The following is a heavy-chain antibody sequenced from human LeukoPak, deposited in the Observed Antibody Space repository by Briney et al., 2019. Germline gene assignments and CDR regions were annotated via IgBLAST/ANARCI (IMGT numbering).Heavy chain of an antibody. CDR1: GGSFSGYY. D-gene: IGHD3-16*02. CDR3: ARGIYDYVWGSSRLHFDY. CDR2: INHSGST. J-gene: IGHJ4*02. Sequence: SETLSLTCAVYGGSFSGYYWSWIRQPPGKGLEWIGEINHSGSTNYNPSLKSRVTISVDTSKNQFSLKLSSVTAADTAVYYCARGIYDYVWGSSRLHFDYWGQGTLVTVSS. V-gene: IGHV4-34*01.